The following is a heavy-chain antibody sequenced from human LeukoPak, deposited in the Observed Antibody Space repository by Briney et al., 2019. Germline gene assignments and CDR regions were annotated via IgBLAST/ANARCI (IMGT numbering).Heavy chain of an antibody. V-gene: IGHV3-48*03. Sequence: GGSLRLSCVASGFTFSSYEMYWVRQALGKGVGWVSYISSSGSIIYYADSVKGRVTISRDNAKNSLYLQMNSLRAEDTAVYYCARGRGSGTIRFDYWGQGTLVTVSS. J-gene: IGHJ4*02. CDR3: ARGRGSGTIRFDY. CDR2: ISSSGSII. CDR1: GFTFSSYE. D-gene: IGHD3-10*01.